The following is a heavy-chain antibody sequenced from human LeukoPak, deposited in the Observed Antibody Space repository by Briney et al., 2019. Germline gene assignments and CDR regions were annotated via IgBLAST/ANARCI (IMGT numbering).Heavy chain of an antibody. V-gene: IGHV3-74*03. D-gene: IGHD3-10*01. J-gene: IGHJ4*02. CDR1: GFTFSSYW. Sequence: PGGSLRLSCVVSGFTFSSYWMHWVRQAPGRGLVWVSGISSDGRTTTYADSVKGRFTISRDNAKNALYLQMNSLRAEDTAVYYCARDRASHFDYWGQGTLVTVSS. CDR2: ISSDGRTT. CDR3: ARDRASHFDY.